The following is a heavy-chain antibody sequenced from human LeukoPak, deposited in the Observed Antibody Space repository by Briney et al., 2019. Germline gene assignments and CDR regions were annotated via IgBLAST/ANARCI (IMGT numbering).Heavy chain of an antibody. J-gene: IGHJ3*02. Sequence: PSETLSLTCTVSGGSISGYYWTWIRQPPGKGLEWIGYIYYSGSTNYNPSLKSRVTISVDTSKNQFSLKLSSVTAADTAVYYCARAPYYDYVWGSYRYLGAFDIWGQGTMVTVSS. CDR3: ARAPYYDYVWGSYRYLGAFDI. CDR2: IYYSGST. D-gene: IGHD3-16*02. CDR1: GGSISGYY. V-gene: IGHV4-59*01.